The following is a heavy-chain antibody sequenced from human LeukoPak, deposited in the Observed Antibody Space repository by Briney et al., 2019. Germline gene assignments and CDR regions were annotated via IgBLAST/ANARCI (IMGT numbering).Heavy chain of an antibody. J-gene: IGHJ4*02. CDR3: ARHNILSGYYFPHFDY. CDR2: ISNSGST. Sequence: SETLSLTCTVSGGSINSYSWSWIRQPPGKGLEWIGYISNSGSTNYNPSLKSRVTMSVDTSKNQLSLKLNSVTAADTAVYYCARHNILSGYYFPHFDYWGQGTLVTVSS. D-gene: IGHD3-9*01. V-gene: IGHV4-59*08. CDR1: GGSINSYS.